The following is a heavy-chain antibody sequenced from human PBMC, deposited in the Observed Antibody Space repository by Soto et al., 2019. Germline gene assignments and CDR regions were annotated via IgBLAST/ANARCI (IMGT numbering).Heavy chain of an antibody. J-gene: IGHJ3*01. D-gene: IGHD1-26*01. CDR2: IDPSGGST. V-gene: IGHV1-46*01. Sequence: KVSWPPAGYGFSASCMRCGRNFNEPCLEWMGIIDPSGGSTSYSQKFQGRVTMTRDTSTSTVYMELNSLRSEDTAVFDCARDSGNYYRSDAYDQSGPRTMVTGS. CDR3: ARDSGNYYRSDAYDQ. CDR1: GYGFSASC.